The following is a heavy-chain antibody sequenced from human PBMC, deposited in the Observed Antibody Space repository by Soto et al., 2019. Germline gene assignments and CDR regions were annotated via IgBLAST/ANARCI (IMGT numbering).Heavy chain of an antibody. J-gene: IGHJ3*02. CDR3: VRDDKWAFDI. CDR2: ISVDSGAI. CDR1: GFTFSSYA. D-gene: IGHD1-26*01. V-gene: IGHV3-48*01. Sequence: EAHLVESGGGLVQPGRSRRLSCAASGFTFSSYAFNWVRQAPGKGLEWISYISVDSGAIFYADSVKGRFTISRDDAQNSLYLHTTIQRGEDTAIYFSVRDDKWAFDIWGQGTTVIVSS.